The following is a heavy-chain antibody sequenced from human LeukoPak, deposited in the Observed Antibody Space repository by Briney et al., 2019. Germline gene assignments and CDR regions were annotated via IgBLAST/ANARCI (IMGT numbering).Heavy chain of an antibody. CDR2: INPSGGST. V-gene: IGHV1-46*03. CDR3: ARDLLDFDY. D-gene: IGHD2-15*01. CDR1: GYTFTSYY. Sequence: ASVKVSCKASGYTFTSYYMHWVRQAPGQGVEWMGIINPSGGSTRYEQKFQGRGTMTRDTATSKVYMELSSLRSEDTAVYYCARDLLDFDYWGQGTLVTVSS. J-gene: IGHJ4*02.